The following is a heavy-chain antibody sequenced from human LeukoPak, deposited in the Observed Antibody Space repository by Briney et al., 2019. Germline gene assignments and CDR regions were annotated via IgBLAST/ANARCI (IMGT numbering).Heavy chain of an antibody. CDR3: ARDPGYYYDSSGYYYPSFDY. CDR1: GFTFSSYS. CDR2: ISYDGSNK. J-gene: IGHJ4*02. D-gene: IGHD3-22*01. Sequence: QSGRSLRLSCAASGFTFSSYSKHWVRQAPGKGLEWVAVISYDGSNKYYADSVKGRFTISRDNSKNTLYLQMNSLRAEDTAVYYCARDPGYYYDSSGYYYPSFDYWGQGTLVTVSS. V-gene: IGHV3-30*03.